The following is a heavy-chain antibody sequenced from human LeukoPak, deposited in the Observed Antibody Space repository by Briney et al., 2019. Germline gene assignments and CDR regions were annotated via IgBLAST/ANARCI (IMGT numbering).Heavy chain of an antibody. D-gene: IGHD6-13*01. CDR2: ISTYSGNT. V-gene: IGHV1-18*01. CDR1: GYTFTSYG. J-gene: IGHJ4*02. Sequence: ASVKVSSKASGYTFTSYGISWVRQAPGQGLEWMGWISTYSGNTNYAQKLQGRVTMTTDTSTSTAYMELRSLRSDDTAVYYCARDPLYSSSWYVVPDYWGQGTLVTVSS. CDR3: ARDPLYSSSWYVVPDY.